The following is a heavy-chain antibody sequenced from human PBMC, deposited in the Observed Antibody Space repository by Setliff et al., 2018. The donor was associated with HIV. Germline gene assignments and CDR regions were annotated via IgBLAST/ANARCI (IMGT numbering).Heavy chain of an antibody. V-gene: IGHV1-69*02. CDR3: STSFGSGVAPFDN. CDR1: EDTFNSYT. J-gene: IGHJ4*02. D-gene: IGHD3-10*01. CDR2: TIPVLSMS. Sequence: SVKVSCKASEDTFNSYTIHWVRQTPGQGLEWMGRTIPVLSMSNFALKFRGRGSIFADKSTSTAYLGLNGLTSEDTAIYYCSTSFGSGVAPFDNWGQGTWVT.